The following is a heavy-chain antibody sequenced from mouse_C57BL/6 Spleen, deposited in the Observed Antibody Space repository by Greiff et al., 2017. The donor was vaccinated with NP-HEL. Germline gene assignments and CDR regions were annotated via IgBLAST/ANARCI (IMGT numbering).Heavy chain of an antibody. D-gene: IGHD1-1*01. CDR1: GYTFTDYN. J-gene: IGHJ1*03. CDR2: INPNNGGT. CDR3: ARATGVAHWYFDV. V-gene: IGHV1-22*01. Sequence: VQLKQSGPELVKPGASVKMSCKASGYTFTDYNMHWVKQSHGKSLEWIGYINPNNGGTSYNQKFKGKATLTVNKSSSTAYMELRSLTSEESAVYYWARATGVAHWYFDVWGTGTTVTVSS.